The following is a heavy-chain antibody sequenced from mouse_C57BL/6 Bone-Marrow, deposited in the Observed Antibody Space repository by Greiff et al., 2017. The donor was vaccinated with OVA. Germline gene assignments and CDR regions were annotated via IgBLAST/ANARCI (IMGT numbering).Heavy chain of an antibody. V-gene: IGHV1-69*01. D-gene: IGHD1-1*01. J-gene: IGHJ3*01. CDR1: GYTFTSYW. Sequence: VQLQQPGAELVMPGASVKLSSKASGYTFTSYWMHWVKQRPGQGLEWIGEIDPSDSYTNYNQKFKGKSTLTVDKSSSTAYMQLSSLTSEDSAVYYCARNYGSSGAWFAYWGQGTLVTVSA. CDR2: IDPSDSYT. CDR3: ARNYGSSGAWFAY.